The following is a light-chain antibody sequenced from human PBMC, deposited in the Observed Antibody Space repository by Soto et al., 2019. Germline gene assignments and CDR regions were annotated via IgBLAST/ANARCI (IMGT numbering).Light chain of an antibody. V-gene: IGKV3-15*01. CDR1: QSLRSS. CDR3: QQYNNWPQT. Sequence: TMMTQSPYTLSVSLGERATLSCRASQSLRSSLAWYQQKPGQAPRLLIYDASTRATGIPARFSGSGSGTDFTLTISGLQSEDFEVYYCQQYNNWPQTFGQGTKVDIK. CDR2: DAS. J-gene: IGKJ1*01.